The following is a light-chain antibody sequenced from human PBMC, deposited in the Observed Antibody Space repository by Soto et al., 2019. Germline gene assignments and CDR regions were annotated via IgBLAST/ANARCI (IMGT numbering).Light chain of an antibody. J-gene: IGKJ1*01. CDR3: QQYNYWPRT. CDR1: QSLSRN. Sequence: EIVMTQSPATLSVSPGNRATLSCRASQSLSRNLAWYQQKPGQAPRLLLYGASTRATGVPARFSGSGSGTEFTLTISSLQSEDFAVYYCQQYNYWPRTFGQGTKVEIK. CDR2: GAS. V-gene: IGKV3-15*01.